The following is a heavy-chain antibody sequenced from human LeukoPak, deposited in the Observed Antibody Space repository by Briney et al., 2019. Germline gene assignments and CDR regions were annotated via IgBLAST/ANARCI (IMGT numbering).Heavy chain of an antibody. CDR2: INWNGGST. V-gene: IGHV3-20*04. D-gene: IGHD2-2*01. J-gene: IGHJ4*02. CDR3: ARRYCSSTNCHAPFDY. Sequence: PGGSLRLSCAASGFTFDDYGMSWVRQAPGKGLEWVSGINWNGGSTGYTDSVKGRFTISRDNAKNSLYLQMNSLRAEDTALYYCARRYCSSTNCHAPFDYWGQGTLVTVSS. CDR1: GFTFDDYG.